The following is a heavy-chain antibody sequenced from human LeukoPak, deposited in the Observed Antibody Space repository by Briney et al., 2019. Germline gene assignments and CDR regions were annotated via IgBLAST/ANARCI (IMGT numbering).Heavy chain of an antibody. Sequence: PSETLSLPCTVSGGSISRYYWRWIRQPPGKGLEWIGYIYYSGSTNYNPSLKSRVTISVDTSKNQFSLKLSSVTAADTAVYYWARAAYGMDVWGQGTTVTVSS. J-gene: IGHJ6*02. CDR3: ARAAYGMDV. V-gene: IGHV4-59*08. CDR2: IYYSGST. D-gene: IGHD6-13*01. CDR1: GGSISRYY.